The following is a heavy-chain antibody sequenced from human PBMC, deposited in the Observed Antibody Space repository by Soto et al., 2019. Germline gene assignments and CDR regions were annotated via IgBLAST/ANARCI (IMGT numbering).Heavy chain of an antibody. CDR3: ARGRGKYDY. D-gene: IGHD2-2*01. V-gene: IGHV1-3*01. Sequence: QVQLVQSGAEVKKPGASVKVSCKASGYIFNRYVMHWVRQAPGQRPEWMGWIDAGNGKTKYSEQFQGRVTITRDTSASTAYMELTTLRSEDTAVYSCARGRGKYDYWGQGTQVIVSS. J-gene: IGHJ4*02. CDR2: IDAGNGKT. CDR1: GYIFNRYV.